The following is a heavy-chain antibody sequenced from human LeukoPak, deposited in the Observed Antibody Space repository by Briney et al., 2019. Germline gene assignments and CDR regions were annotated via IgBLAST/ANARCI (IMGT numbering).Heavy chain of an antibody. V-gene: IGHV1-2*02. CDR2: INPNSGGT. CDR3: ARYFYDSSGSSSDAFDI. J-gene: IGHJ3*02. CDR1: GYTFTGYY. D-gene: IGHD3-22*01. Sequence: GASVKVSRKTSGYTFTGYYMHWVRQAPGQGLEWMGWINPNSGGTNYAQRFQGRVTMTRDTSMSTAYMELSRLRSDDSAVYYCARYFYDSSGSSSDAFDIWGQGTMVTVSS.